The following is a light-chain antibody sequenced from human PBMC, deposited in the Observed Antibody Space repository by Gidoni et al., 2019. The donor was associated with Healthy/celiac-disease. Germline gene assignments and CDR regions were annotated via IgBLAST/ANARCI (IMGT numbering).Light chain of an antibody. J-gene: IGLJ1*01. CDR1: SSDVGGYNY. CDR2: YVS. V-gene: IGLV2-14*01. CDR3: SSYTSSSTLYV. Sequence: QSALTQPASVSGSPGQAITISCTGTSSDVGGYNYVSWYQQHPGKAPKLMIYYVSNRPSGVSNRFSGSKSGNTASLTISLLQAEDEADYYCSSYTSSSTLYVFGTGTKVTVL.